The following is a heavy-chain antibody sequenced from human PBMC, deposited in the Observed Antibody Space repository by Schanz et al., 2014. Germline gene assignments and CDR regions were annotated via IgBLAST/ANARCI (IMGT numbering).Heavy chain of an antibody. D-gene: IGHD1-26*01. CDR2: ISGSSRTI. V-gene: IGHV3-48*01. CDR1: GFGFSSYS. J-gene: IGHJ4*02. CDR3: ARGGSGSHYRLDY. Sequence: EVQLVESGGGLIQPGGSLRLSCAASGFGFSSYSMNWVRQAPGKGLEWVSYISGSSRTIYYADSMKGRFTVSRDNAENALYLQMNSLRAEDTGLYCCARGGSGSHYRLDYWGQGTLVNVSS.